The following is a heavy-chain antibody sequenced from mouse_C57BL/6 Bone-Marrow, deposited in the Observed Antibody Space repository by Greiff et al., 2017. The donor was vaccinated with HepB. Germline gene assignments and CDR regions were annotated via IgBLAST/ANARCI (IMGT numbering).Heavy chain of an antibody. J-gene: IGHJ4*01. D-gene: IGHD1-1*01. CDR3: ARRVVNYYGSSYYYAMDY. Sequence: EVNLVESGGDLVKPGGSLKLSCAASGFTFSSYGMSWVRQTPDKRLEWVATISSGGSYTYYPDSVKGRFTISRDNAKNTLYLQMSSLKSEDTAMYYCARRVVNYYGSSYYYAMDYWGQETSVTVSS. CDR1: GFTFSSYG. CDR2: ISSGGSYT. V-gene: IGHV5-6*02.